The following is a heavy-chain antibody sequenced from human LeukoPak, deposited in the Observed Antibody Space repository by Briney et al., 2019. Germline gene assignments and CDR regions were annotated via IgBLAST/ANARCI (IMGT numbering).Heavy chain of an antibody. J-gene: IGHJ6*02. CDR2: IYYSGST. CDR3: ARTVSTWGYYGMDV. Sequence: SETLSLTCTVSGGSISSSSYYWGWIRQPPGKGLEWIGSIYYSGSTYYNPSLKSRVTISVDTSKNQFPLKLSSVAAADTAVYYCARTVSTWGYYGMDVWGQGTTVTVSS. V-gene: IGHV4-39*06. D-gene: IGHD2-2*01. CDR1: GGSISSSSYY.